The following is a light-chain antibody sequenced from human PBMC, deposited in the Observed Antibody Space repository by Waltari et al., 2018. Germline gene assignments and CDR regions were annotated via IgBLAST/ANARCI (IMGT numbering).Light chain of an antibody. Sequence: EIQMTQSPPTPSASLGDRVTITCRTGNSISSWLAWYQQKPGKAPQLLIYQASTLASGVPARFSGSGSGTEFALTISSLQPDDVATYFCQHYNGYPLTFGGGTKLEIK. J-gene: IGKJ4*01. V-gene: IGKV1-5*03. CDR1: NSISSW. CDR3: QHYNGYPLT. CDR2: QAS.